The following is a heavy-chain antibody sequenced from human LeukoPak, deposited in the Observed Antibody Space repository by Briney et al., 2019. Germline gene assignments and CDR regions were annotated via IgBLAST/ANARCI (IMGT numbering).Heavy chain of an antibody. J-gene: IGHJ6*03. D-gene: IGHD3-10*01. V-gene: IGHV5-51*01. CDR1: GYSFTSYW. Sequence: GESLKISCKGSGYSFTSYWIGWVRQMPGKGLEWMGIIYPGDSDTRYSPSFQGQVTISADKSISTAYLQWSSLKASDTAMYYCARTPRGPRKYYCSGSYYYMDVWGKGTTVTISS. CDR3: ARTPRGPRKYYCSGSYYYMDV. CDR2: IYPGDSDT.